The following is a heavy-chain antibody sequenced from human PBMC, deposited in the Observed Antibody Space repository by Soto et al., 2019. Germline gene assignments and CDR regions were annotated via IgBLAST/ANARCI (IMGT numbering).Heavy chain of an antibody. CDR2: VYYTGTT. V-gene: IGHV4-59*01. CDR1: GGSISSYF. D-gene: IGHD6-13*01. CDR3: ARDLAAVPRAFDY. Sequence: QVQLQESGPGLLKPSETLSLTCTVSGGSISSYFYIWVRQPPGKGLEWIGSVYYTGTTDYNPSLKSRVTISVDTSKTQFSLTLRSVTAADPAVYYCARDLAAVPRAFDYWGRGTLVTVSS. J-gene: IGHJ4*02.